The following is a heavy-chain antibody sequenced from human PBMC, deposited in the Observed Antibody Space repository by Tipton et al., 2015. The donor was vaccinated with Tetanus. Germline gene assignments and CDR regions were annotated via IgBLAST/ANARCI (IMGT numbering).Heavy chain of an antibody. CDR2: IYYTGNT. CDR1: GGSLKSGGYY. J-gene: IGHJ4*02. V-gene: IGHV4-31*03. D-gene: IGHD6-19*01. CDR3: ARCSGWADF. Sequence: TLSLTCNVSGGSLKSGGYYWTWIRQHPVRGLEWIGYIYYTGNTYYNPSLKSRVTISVDTSKNQFSLKLTSVTAADTAVYYCARCSGWADFWGQGTQVTVSS.